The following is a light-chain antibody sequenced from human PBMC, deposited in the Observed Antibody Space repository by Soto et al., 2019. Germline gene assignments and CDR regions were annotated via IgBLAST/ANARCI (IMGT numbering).Light chain of an antibody. V-gene: IGKV1-5*01. CDR3: QQYNSYST. CDR2: DAS. CDR1: QSISSW. J-gene: IGKJ1*01. Sequence: EIQMTQSPSTLSASVGDRVTITCRASQSISSWLAWYQQKPGKAPKLLIYDASSLESGVPSRFSGSGSGTEFTLTISSLQPDDYATYYCQQYNSYSTFGQGTKVDIK.